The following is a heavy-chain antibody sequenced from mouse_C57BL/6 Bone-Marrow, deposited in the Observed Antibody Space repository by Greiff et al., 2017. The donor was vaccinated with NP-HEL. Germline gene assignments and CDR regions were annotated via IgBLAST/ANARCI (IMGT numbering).Heavy chain of an antibody. V-gene: IGHV1-74*01. CDR3: AMVTGTMDY. D-gene: IGHD4-1*01. J-gene: IGHJ4*01. CDR1: GYTFTSYW. CDR2: IHPYDSDT. Sequence: QVQLQQPGAELVKPGASVKVSCKASGYTFTSYWMHWVKQRPGQGLEWIGRIHPYDSDTNYNQKFKGKATLTVDQSSITAYMQLSSLTSEDSAVYYCAMVTGTMDYWGQGTSVTVSS.